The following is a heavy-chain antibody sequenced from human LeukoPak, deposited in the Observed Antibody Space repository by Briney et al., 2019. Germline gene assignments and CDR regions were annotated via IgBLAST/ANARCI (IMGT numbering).Heavy chain of an antibody. Sequence: SETLSLTCTVSGGPISSYYWSWIRQPPGKGLEWIGYIYYSGSTNYNPSLKSRVTISVDTSKNQFSLKLSSVTAADTAVYYCARHLFEAYCGGDCYVFDYWGQGTLVTVSS. CDR3: ARHLFEAYCGGDCYVFDY. CDR1: GGPISSYY. CDR2: IYYSGST. J-gene: IGHJ4*02. V-gene: IGHV4-59*08. D-gene: IGHD2-21*02.